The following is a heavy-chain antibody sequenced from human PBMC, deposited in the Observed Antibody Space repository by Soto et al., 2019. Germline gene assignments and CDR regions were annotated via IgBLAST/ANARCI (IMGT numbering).Heavy chain of an antibody. D-gene: IGHD1-26*01. CDR3: AKGGAIVAAGTRVYLYNAMDV. CDR1: GYTFTGYY. V-gene: IGHV1-2*02. CDR2: INPNSGDT. J-gene: IGHJ6*02. Sequence: QVQLVQSGTEVKRPGDSVKVSCKASGYTFTGYYVHWVRQAPGQGLERKGWINPNSGDTYLAQRFQGRVTMNRDTSIGTAYMELRGLTSDDTAEYYCAKGGAIVAAGTRVYLYNAMDVWGQGTTVTVSS.